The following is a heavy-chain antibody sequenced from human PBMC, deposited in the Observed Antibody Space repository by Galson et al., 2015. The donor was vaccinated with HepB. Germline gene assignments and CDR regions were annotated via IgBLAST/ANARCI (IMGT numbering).Heavy chain of an antibody. D-gene: IGHD4-23*01. V-gene: IGHV3-13*05. J-gene: IGHJ3*02. CDR1: GFTLSTYD. CDR3: AGVRWVDRAFNI. Sequence: SVRLSCAASGFTLSTYDLHWVRQVTGKGLEWVSAISTDGDPFYADSVRGRFTISRENAKNSWYLQMNSLRVKDTAVYYCAGVRWVDRAFNIWGQGTMVTVSS. CDR2: ISTDGDP.